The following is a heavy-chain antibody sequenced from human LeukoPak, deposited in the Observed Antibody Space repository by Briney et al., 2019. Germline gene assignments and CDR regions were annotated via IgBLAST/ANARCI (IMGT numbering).Heavy chain of an antibody. CDR1: GYTFTVYY. Sequence: GASVKLSCKASGYTFTVYYIHWVRQAPAQGLEWMGWTNPNSSATNYAQKFQGRVTMTRDTSISTAYMELTRLTSDDKAVYYCARGLRAAVFAIWGQGTMVTVYS. V-gene: IGHV1-2*02. CDR2: TNPNSSAT. D-gene: IGHD2-15*01. J-gene: IGHJ3*02. CDR3: ARGLRAAVFAI.